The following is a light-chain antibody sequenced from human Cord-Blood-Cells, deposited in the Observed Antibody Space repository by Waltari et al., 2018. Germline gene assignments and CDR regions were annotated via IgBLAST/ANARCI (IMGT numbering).Light chain of an antibody. V-gene: IGKV3-20*01. CDR1: QSVSSSY. Sequence: EIVLTQSPGTLSLSPGERATLSCRASQSVSSSYLAWYQQKPGQAPRLLIYGASSRATGIPDRFSGSGSGTDFTLTISRLEPEDFAVYYCQQWITFGQGKRLEIK. J-gene: IGKJ5*01. CDR3: QQWIT. CDR2: GAS.